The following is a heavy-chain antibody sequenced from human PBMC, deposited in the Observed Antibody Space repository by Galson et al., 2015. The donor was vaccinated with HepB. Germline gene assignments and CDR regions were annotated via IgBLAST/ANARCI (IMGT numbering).Heavy chain of an antibody. Sequence: QSGAEVKKPGESLKISCKASGYSFRNYWIGWVRQMPGKGLECMGIIYPGDSETRYSPSFQGQVTLPADKSTNTAYLQWSSLKASDTAMYNCARLGHEGYHYYGMDVWGQGTTVTVSS. J-gene: IGHJ6*02. CDR3: ARLGHEGYHYYGMDV. V-gene: IGHV5-51*01. CDR1: GYSFRNYW. CDR2: IYPGDSET. D-gene: IGHD2-2*01.